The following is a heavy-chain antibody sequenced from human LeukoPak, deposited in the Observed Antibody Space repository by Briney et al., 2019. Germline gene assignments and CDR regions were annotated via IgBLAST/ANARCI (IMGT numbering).Heavy chain of an antibody. Sequence: SETLSLTCTVSGGSISSYYWSWIRQPPGKGLEWIGCIYYSGSTNYNPSLKSRVTISVDTSKNQFSLKLSSVTAADTAVYYCARGNKEYYFDYWGQGTLVTVSS. CDR3: ARGNKEYYFDY. CDR2: IYYSGST. J-gene: IGHJ4*02. D-gene: IGHD1/OR15-1a*01. V-gene: IGHV4-59*01. CDR1: GGSISSYY.